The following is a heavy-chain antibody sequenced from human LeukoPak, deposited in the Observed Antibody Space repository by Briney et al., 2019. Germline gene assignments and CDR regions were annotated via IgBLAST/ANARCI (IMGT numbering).Heavy chain of an antibody. J-gene: IGHJ6*03. CDR2: INHSGST. D-gene: IGHD3-10*01. V-gene: IGHV4-34*01. CDR1: GGSVSGNY. Sequence: SETLSLTCAVYGGSVSGNYWSWICQPPGKGLEWTGEINHSGSTNYNPSLKSRVTISVDTSKNQFSLKLSSVTAADTAVYYCARGGQGVRGVIRGYYMDVWGKGTTVTVSS. CDR3: ARGGQGVRGVIRGYYMDV.